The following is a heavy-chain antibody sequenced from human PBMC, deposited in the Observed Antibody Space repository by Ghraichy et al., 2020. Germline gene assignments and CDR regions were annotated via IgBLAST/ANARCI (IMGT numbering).Heavy chain of an antibody. CDR1: GFTFSSYG. J-gene: IGHJ3*02. V-gene: IGHV3-30*18. CDR3: AKDLLSSGLGDDAFDI. CDR2: ISYDGSNK. Sequence: GGSLRLSCAASGFTFSSYGMHWVRQAPGKGLEWVAVISYDGSNKYYADSVKGRFTISRDNSKNTLYLQMNSLRAEDTAVYYCAKDLLSSGLGDDAFDIWGQGTMVTVSS. D-gene: IGHD3-22*01.